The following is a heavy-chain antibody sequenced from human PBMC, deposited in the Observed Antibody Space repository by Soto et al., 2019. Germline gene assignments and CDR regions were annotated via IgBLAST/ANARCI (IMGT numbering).Heavy chain of an antibody. CDR2: IYPGDSDT. CDR3: ARGSCTSTICDHWFVP. D-gene: IGHD2-8*01. CDR1: GYSFTSYW. Sequence: PGESLKISCTGVGYSFTSYWIGWVRQMPGKGLEWMGIIYPGDSDTRYSPSFQGQVTFSADKSITTSYLQWSSLKASDTAMYYCARGSCTSTICDHWFVPWGQGTLVTVSS. J-gene: IGHJ5*02. V-gene: IGHV5-51*01.